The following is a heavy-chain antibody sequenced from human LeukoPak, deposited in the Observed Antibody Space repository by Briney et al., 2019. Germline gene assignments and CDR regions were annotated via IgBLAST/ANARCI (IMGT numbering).Heavy chain of an antibody. CDR1: GGSISSYY. J-gene: IGHJ4*02. CDR3: ARSIVVVTAPFDY. V-gene: IGHV4-59*08. Sequence: SETLSLTCTVSGGSISSYYWSWLRQPPGKGLEWIGYIYYSGSTNYNPSLKSRVTISVDTSKNQFSLKLSSVTAADTAVYYCARSIVVVTAPFDYWGQGTLVTVSS. CDR2: IYYSGST. D-gene: IGHD2-21*02.